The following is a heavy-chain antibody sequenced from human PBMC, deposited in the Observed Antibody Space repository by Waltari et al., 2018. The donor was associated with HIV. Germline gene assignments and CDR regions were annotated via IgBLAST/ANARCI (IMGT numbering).Heavy chain of an antibody. J-gene: IGHJ6*02. CDR2: IYYSGST. CDR3: ARDNSGYGSGSYFYYYYGMDV. Sequence: QVQLQESGPGLVKPSETLSLTCTVSGGSISSYYWSWIRQPPGKGLEWIGYIYYSGSTNYNPSLKSRVTISVDTSKNQFSLKLSSVTAADTAVYYCARDNSGYGSGSYFYYYYGMDVWGQGTTVTVSS. CDR1: GGSISSYY. D-gene: IGHD3-10*01. V-gene: IGHV4-59*01.